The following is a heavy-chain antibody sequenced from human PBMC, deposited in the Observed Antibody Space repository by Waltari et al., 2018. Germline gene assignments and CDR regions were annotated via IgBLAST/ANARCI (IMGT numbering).Heavy chain of an antibody. Sequence: ELQLVESGGDLVQPGGSLRRSCEASGFSFPPYTMNWVRQAPGKGLEWVSYITGSGSTKFYGDAVKGRFTISRDNAKNSLYLQMDSLRVEDTAIYYCAREDYYGSGSVDYWGQGTLVTVSS. J-gene: IGHJ4*02. V-gene: IGHV3-48*04. D-gene: IGHD3-10*01. CDR1: GFSFPPYT. CDR2: ITGSGSTK. CDR3: AREDYYGSGSVDY.